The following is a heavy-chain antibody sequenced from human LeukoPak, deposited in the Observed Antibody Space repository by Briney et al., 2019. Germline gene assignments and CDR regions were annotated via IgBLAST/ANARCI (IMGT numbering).Heavy chain of an antibody. CDR2: ISSRSGTI. V-gene: IGHV3-48*02. CDR3: ARPTNWWGYFDY. J-gene: IGHJ4*02. D-gene: IGHD2-8*02. Sequence: GGSLRLSCAASGFTFSSVSMNWVRPAPGKGLEWVSYISSRSGTIYYADSVKGRFTISRDNAKNSLYLQMNSLRDEDTAVYYCARPTNWWGYFDYWGQGTLVTVSS. CDR1: GFTFSSVS.